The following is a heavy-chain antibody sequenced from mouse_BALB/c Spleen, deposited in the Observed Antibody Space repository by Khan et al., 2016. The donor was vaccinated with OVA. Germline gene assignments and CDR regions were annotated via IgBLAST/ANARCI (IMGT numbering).Heavy chain of an antibody. J-gene: IGHJ3*01. CDR2: IDPFSGGS. Sequence: IQLVQSGPELMKPGASVKISCKASGYSFTSYYIHWVMQRHGESLEWIGYIDPFSGGSTYNQKFKVKATLTVDKSSSTAYIHLSNLTSEDSAVYYCTRHGYVAWVTDWGQGTLVTVSA. CDR3: TRHGYVAWVTD. V-gene: IGHV1S135*01. D-gene: IGHD2-2*01. CDR1: GYSFTSYY.